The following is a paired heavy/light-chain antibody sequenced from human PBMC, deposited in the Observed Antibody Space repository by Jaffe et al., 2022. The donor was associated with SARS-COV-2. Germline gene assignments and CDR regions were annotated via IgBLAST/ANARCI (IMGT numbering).Heavy chain of an antibody. CDR2: IRGDGGDT. D-gene: IGHD2-15*01. CDR3: ARDVGPSDHFFGF. J-gene: IGHJ4*02. Sequence: EVQLLESGGGLVESGGSLRLSCAASGFTFSSYGMTWVRQAPGKGLEWVSTIRGDGGDTHYADSVKGRFTISRDNSRNTLYLQMNSLRAEDTALYYCARDVGPSDHFFGFWGQGNLVTVSS. V-gene: IGHV3-23*01. CDR1: GFTFSSYG.
Light chain of an antibody. CDR1: QSLVHSDGNTY. J-gene: IGKJ1*01. V-gene: IGKV2-24*01. CDR2: KIS. CDR3: MQATHFPRT. Sequence: DVVMTQTPLSSPVTLGQPASISCRSSQSLVHSDGNTYFNWLQQRPGQPPRLLIYKISKRFSGVPDRFSGSGAGTDFTLRISRVEAEDVGVYYCMQATHFPRTFGQGTKVEIK.